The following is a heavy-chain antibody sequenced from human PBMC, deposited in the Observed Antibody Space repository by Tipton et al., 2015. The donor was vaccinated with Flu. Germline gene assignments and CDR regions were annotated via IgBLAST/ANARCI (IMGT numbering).Heavy chain of an antibody. J-gene: IGHJ4*02. CDR1: GGSITYYY. D-gene: IGHD3-22*01. CDR2: VYYTGST. Sequence: TLSLTCTVSGGSITYYYWNWIRQFPGKGLEWIGSVYYTGSTSYNPSLESRVTISLDTSKNQISLKLNSATAADTAMYYCARDPAGYYDNSAYYIFDYWGQGTLVTVSS. V-gene: IGHV4-59*01. CDR3: ARDPAGYYDNSAYYIFDY.